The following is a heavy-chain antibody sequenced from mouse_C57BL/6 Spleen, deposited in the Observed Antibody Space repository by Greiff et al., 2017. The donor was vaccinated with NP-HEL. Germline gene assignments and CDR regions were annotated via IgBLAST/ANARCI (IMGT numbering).Heavy chain of an antibody. CDR2: IYPRSGNT. CDR1: GYTFTSYG. Sequence: VKLQESGAELARPGASVKLSCKASGYTFTSYGISWVKQRTGQGLEWIGEIYPRSGNTYYNEKFKGKATLTADKSSSTAYMELRSLTSEDSAVYFCAREGDYDVFAYWGQGTLVTVSA. D-gene: IGHD2-4*01. J-gene: IGHJ3*01. CDR3: AREGDYDVFAY. V-gene: IGHV1-81*01.